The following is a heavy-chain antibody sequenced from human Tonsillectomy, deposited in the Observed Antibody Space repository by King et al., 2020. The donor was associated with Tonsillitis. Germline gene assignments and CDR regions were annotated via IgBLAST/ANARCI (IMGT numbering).Heavy chain of an antibody. Sequence: QLVQSGGGLVKPGGSLRLSCAASGFTFDDFYMSWIRQAPGKGLEWVSYISSGGTYTNNADSVKGRFTISRDNAKSSLYLQMNSLRAEDTAVYYCARIRYHYYYMDVWGKGTTVTVSS. CDR2: ISSGGTYT. CDR3: ARIRYHYYYMDV. CDR1: GFTFDDFY. V-gene: IGHV3-11*05. J-gene: IGHJ6*03. D-gene: IGHD3-16*01.